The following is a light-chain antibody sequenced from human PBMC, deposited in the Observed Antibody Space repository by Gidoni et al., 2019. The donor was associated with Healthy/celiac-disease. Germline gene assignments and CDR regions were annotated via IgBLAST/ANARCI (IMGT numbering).Light chain of an antibody. CDR2: WAS. CDR3: QQYYSTPFT. Sequence: DIVMTQSPYSLAVSLGERATINCKSSQSVLYSSNNKNYLAWYQQKPGQPPKLLIYWASTRESGVPDRFSGSGSGTDFTLTISSLQAEDVAVYYCQQYYSTPFTCGPGTKVDIK. J-gene: IGKJ3*01. CDR1: QSVLYSSNNKNY. V-gene: IGKV4-1*01.